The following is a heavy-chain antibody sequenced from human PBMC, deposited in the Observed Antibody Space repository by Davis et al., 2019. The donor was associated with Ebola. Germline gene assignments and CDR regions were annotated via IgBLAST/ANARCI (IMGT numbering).Heavy chain of an antibody. Sequence: SVKVSCKASGGTFSSYAISWVRQATGQGLEWMGGIIPIFGTANYAQKFQGRVTITADESTSTAYMELSSLRSEDTAVYYCARGAIFGVATMGDAFDIWGQGTMVTVSS. CDR2: IIPIFGTA. D-gene: IGHD3-3*01. V-gene: IGHV1-69*13. J-gene: IGHJ3*02. CDR1: GGTFSSYA. CDR3: ARGAIFGVATMGDAFDI.